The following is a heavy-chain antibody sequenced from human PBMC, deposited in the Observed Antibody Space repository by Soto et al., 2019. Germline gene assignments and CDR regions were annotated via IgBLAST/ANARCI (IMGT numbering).Heavy chain of an antibody. CDR2: IIPIFGTA. CDR1: GGTFSSYA. V-gene: IGHV1-69*01. J-gene: IGHJ6*02. D-gene: IGHD3-22*01. Sequence: QVQLVQSGAEVKKPGSSVKVSCKASGGTFSSYAISWVRQAPGQGLEWMGGIIPIFGTANYAQKFQGRVTITADESTSTAYMELSSLRSEDTAVYYCARDLRDYYDSSGYSYYYYGMDVWGQGTTVTVSS. CDR3: ARDLRDYYDSSGYSYYYYGMDV.